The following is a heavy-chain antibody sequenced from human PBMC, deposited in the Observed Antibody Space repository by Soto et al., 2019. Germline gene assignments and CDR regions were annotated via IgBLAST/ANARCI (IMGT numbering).Heavy chain of an antibody. V-gene: IGHV4-59*01. CDR2: IYYSGST. CDR3: ARVARTGYSSSWFDP. D-gene: IGHD6-13*01. Sequence: PSETLSLTCTVSGGSISSYYWSWIRQPPGKGLEWIGYIYYSGSTNYNPSLKSRVTISVDTSKNQFSLKLSSVTAADTAVYYCARVARTGYSSSWFDPWGQGTLVTVSS. J-gene: IGHJ5*02. CDR1: GGSISSYY.